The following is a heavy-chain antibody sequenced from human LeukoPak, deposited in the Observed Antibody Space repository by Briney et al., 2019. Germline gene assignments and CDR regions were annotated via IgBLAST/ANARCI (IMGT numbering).Heavy chain of an antibody. V-gene: IGHV4-61*02. CDR2: IYTSGST. Sequence: SQTLSLTCTVSGGSISSGSYYWRWIRQPAGKGLEWVGRIYTSGSTNYNPSLKSRVTISVDTSKNQFSLKLSSVTAADTAVYYCARGYYYDSSGYHYAPFDYWGQGTLVTVSS. CDR1: GGSISSGSYY. J-gene: IGHJ4*02. CDR3: ARGYYYDSSGYHYAPFDY. D-gene: IGHD3-22*01.